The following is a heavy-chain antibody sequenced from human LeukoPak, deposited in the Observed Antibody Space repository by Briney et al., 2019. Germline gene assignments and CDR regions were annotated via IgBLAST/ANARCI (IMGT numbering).Heavy chain of an antibody. D-gene: IGHD4-17*01. V-gene: IGHV3-23*01. CDR2: ISGSGGST. J-gene: IGHJ4*02. CDR3: AKDHGDYHHXLDY. CDR1: GFTFSSYA. Sequence: GGSLRLSCAASGFTFSSYAMTWVRQAPGKGLEWVSAISGSGGSTYYADSVKGRFTISRDNSKNTLFLQMNSLRAEDTAVYYCAKDHGDYHHXLDYWGQGTLVTVSS.